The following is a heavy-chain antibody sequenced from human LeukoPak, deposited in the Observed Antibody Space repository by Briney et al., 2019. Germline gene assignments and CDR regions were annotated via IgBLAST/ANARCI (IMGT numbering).Heavy chain of an antibody. Sequence: GGSLRLSCAASGFSFSSNAMSWVRQAPGKGLEWVSAIINSGGSTYYADSVKGRFTISRDNSKNTLYLQMNSLRAEDTALYYCAKDIYCHYGGLYYWGKGALVTGSS. D-gene: IGHD4-11*01. J-gene: IGHJ4*02. CDR1: GFSFSSNA. V-gene: IGHV3-23*01. CDR3: AKDIYCHYGGLYY. CDR2: IINSGGST.